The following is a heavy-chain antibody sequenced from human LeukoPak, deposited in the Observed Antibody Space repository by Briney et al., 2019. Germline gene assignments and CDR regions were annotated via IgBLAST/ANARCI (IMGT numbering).Heavy chain of an antibody. Sequence: ASVKVSCKASGYTFTSYDINWVRQATGQGLEWMGWMNPNSGNTGYAQKFQGRVTMTRNTSISTAYMELSSLRSEDTAVYYCARAMSLLWFGELLTEAFDYWGQGTLVTVSS. J-gene: IGHJ4*02. V-gene: IGHV1-8*01. CDR1: GYTFTSYD. D-gene: IGHD3-10*01. CDR2: MNPNSGNT. CDR3: ARAMSLLWFGELLTEAFDY.